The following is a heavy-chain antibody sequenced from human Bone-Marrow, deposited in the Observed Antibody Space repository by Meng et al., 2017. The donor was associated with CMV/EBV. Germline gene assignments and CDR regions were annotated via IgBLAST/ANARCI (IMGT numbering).Heavy chain of an antibody. Sequence: GESLKISCATSEFTFSNYVMNWVRQAPGKGLEWVSVIYGATTSTYYADSVKGRFTISRVDSKNTLYLQMNSLRAEDTAVYYCARGDSIRLRYFDWLPPGYYYGMDVWGQGTTVTVSS. CDR1: EFTFSNYV. V-gene: IGHV3-23*03. D-gene: IGHD3-9*01. J-gene: IGHJ6*02. CDR3: ARGDSIRLRYFDWLPPGYYYGMDV. CDR2: IYGATTST.